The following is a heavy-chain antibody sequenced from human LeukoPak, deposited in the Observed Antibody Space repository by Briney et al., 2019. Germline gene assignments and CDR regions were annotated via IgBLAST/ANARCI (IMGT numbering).Heavy chain of an antibody. D-gene: IGHD3-3*01. J-gene: IGHJ4*02. Sequence: SGGSLRLSCAASGFTFSSYWMSWVRQAPGKGLEWVANIKQDGSEKYYVDSVKGRFTISRDNAKNSLYLQMNSLRAEDTAGYYCARLREIPVFGVVTKSTSYFDYWGQGTLVTVSS. CDR2: IKQDGSEK. V-gene: IGHV3-7*01. CDR1: GFTFSSYW. CDR3: ARLREIPVFGVVTKSTSYFDY.